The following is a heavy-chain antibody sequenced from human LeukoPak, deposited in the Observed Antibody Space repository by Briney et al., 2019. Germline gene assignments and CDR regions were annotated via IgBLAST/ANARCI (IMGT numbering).Heavy chain of an antibody. CDR3: ARGMATDY. CDR2: IYPTGST. Sequence: PSETLSLTCTVSGGSISSGGYYWSWIRQPPGKGLEWIGYIYPTGSTYYTPSLKSRVTISVDRSKNQFSLKVNSVTAADTAVYYCARGMATDYWGQGTLVTVSS. CDR1: GGSISSGGYY. D-gene: IGHD5-24*01. V-gene: IGHV4-30-2*01. J-gene: IGHJ4*02.